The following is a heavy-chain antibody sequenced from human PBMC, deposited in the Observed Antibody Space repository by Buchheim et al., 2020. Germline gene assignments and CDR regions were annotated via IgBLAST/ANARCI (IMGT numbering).Heavy chain of an antibody. CDR3: TTSTVVSATYWYFNV. Sequence: EEQLVESGGGLVKPGGSLRLSCAASGFTFSDAWMNWVRQAPGKGLEWVGRIKREADGGTAEYAAPVRGRFTLSRDDSTDQLFLQMNSLRAEDTAVYYCTTSTVVSATYWYFNVWGRGTL. J-gene: IGHJ2*01. D-gene: IGHD2-21*02. CDR2: IKREADGGTA. V-gene: IGHV3-15*07. CDR1: GFTFSDAW.